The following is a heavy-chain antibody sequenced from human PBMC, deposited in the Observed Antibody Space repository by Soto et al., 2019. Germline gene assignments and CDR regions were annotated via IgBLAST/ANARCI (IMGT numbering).Heavy chain of an antibody. CDR3: AREGDGYNFGWFDP. J-gene: IGHJ5*02. D-gene: IGHD5-12*01. CDR2: ISSSSSYI. Sequence: EVQLVESGGGLVKPGGSLRLSCAASGFTFSSYSMNWVRQAPGKGLEWVSSISSSSSYIYYADSVKGRFTISRDNAKNSLYLQMNSLRAEDTAVYYCAREGDGYNFGWFDPWGQGTLVTVSS. CDR1: GFTFSSYS. V-gene: IGHV3-21*01.